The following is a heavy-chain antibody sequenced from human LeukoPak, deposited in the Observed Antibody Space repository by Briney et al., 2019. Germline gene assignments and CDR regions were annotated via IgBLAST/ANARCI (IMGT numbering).Heavy chain of an antibody. CDR3: ARDCFYDFWSGGTKIYYYYGMDV. D-gene: IGHD3-3*01. V-gene: IGHV1-18*01. Sequence: ASVKVSCKASGYTFTSYGISWVRQAPGQGLEWMGWISAYNGNTNYAQKLQGRVTMTTDTSTSTAYMELRSLRSDDTAVYYCARDCFYDFWSGGTKIYYYYGMDVWGQGTTVTVSS. J-gene: IGHJ6*02. CDR1: GYTFTSYG. CDR2: ISAYNGNT.